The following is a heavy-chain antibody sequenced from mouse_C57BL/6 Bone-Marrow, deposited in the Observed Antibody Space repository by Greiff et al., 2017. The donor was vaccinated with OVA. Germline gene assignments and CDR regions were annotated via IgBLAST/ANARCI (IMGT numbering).Heavy chain of an antibody. CDR1: GYTFTSYW. CDR3: ARMDYGSSYDYAMDY. D-gene: IGHD1-1*01. CDR2: IDPSDSYT. V-gene: IGHV1-50*01. Sequence: QVQLQQPGAELVKPGASVKLSCKASGYTFTSYWMQWVKQRPGQGLEWIGEIDPSDSYTNYNQKCKGKATLTVDTSSSTAYMQLSSLTSEDSAVYYCARMDYGSSYDYAMDYWGQGTSVTVSS. J-gene: IGHJ4*01.